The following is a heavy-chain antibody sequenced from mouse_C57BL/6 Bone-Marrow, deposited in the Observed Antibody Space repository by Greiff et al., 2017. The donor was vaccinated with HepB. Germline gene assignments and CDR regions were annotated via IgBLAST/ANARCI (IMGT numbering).Heavy chain of an antibody. V-gene: IGHV1-64*01. J-gene: IGHJ2*01. Sequence: QVQLQQSGAELVKPGASVKLSCKASGYTFTSYWMHWVKQRPGQGLEWIGMIHPNSGSTNYNEKFKSKATLTVDKSSSTAYMQLSSLTSEDSAVYYCARSLFITTVVADYWGQGTTLTVSS. CDR3: ARSLFITTVVADY. CDR1: GYTFTSYW. D-gene: IGHD1-1*01. CDR2: IHPNSGST.